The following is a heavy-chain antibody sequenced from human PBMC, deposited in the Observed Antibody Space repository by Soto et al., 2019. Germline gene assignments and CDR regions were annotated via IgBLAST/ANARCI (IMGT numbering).Heavy chain of an antibody. CDR3: AKWEGLGSDYYYYAMDV. D-gene: IGHD1-26*01. V-gene: IGHV4-31*03. J-gene: IGHJ6*02. CDR1: GGSISSGGYY. CDR2: IYHSGYT. Sequence: SETLSLTCTVSGGSISSGGYYWSWIRQHPGKGLEWIAYIYHSGYTFYNPSLKSRVTMSVDTSKNQFSLKLRSVTAADTAVYYCAKWEGLGSDYYYYAMDVWGQGTTVTVSS.